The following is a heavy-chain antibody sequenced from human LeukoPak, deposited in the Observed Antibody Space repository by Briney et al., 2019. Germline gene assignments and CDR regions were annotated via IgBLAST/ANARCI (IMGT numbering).Heavy chain of an antibody. CDR3: ARSQSGVFDV. V-gene: IGHV3-74*01. CDR1: GFAFSNYW. Sequence: GGSLRLSCVASGFAFSNYWMQWVRQVPGMGLVWVSRLNGDGTNIIYADSVKGRFTISRDNAENTLYLQMNSLRAEDTALYYCARSQSGVFDVWGQGTMVTVSS. J-gene: IGHJ3*01. CDR2: LNGDGTNI. D-gene: IGHD2-8*01.